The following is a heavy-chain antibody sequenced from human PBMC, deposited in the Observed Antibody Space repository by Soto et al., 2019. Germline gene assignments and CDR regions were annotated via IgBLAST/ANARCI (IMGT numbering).Heavy chain of an antibody. CDR2: IYPADSNT. CDR3: ARGNSGSYGSFDY. V-gene: IGHV5-51*01. J-gene: IGHJ4*02. Sequence: GESLKISCXVSGYSFTSYWIGWVRQMPGKGLEWMGIIYPADSNTKYSPSLQGQVSISADRSISTAYLQWSSLKASDTAIYYCARGNSGSYGSFDYWGQGTPVTVSS. CDR1: GYSFTSYW. D-gene: IGHD1-26*01.